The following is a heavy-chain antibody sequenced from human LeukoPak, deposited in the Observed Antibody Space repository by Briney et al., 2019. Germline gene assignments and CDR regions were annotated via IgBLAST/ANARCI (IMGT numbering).Heavy chain of an antibody. D-gene: IGHD3-22*01. Sequence: GGSLRLSCAASGFTFSSYAMSWVRQAPGKGLEWVSGINWNGGSTGYADSVKGRFTISRDNAKDSLYLQMNSLRAEDTALYYCAREALVVVGYDAFDIWGQGTMVTVSS. CDR1: GFTFSSYA. V-gene: IGHV3-20*04. J-gene: IGHJ3*02. CDR3: AREALVVVGYDAFDI. CDR2: INWNGGST.